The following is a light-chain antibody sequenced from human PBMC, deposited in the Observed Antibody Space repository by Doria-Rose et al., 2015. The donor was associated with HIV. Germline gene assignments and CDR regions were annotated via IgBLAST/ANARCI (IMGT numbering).Light chain of an antibody. J-gene: IGKJ1*01. CDR1: QSFSSTY. V-gene: IGKV3-20*01. Sequence: LTQSPGTLSLSPGERATLSCRASQSFSSTYLAWYQQKPGQAPSLPIYDGSTRATGIPDRFSASGSGTDFTLTINRLEPEDFAPYYCHQYGTSWTFGQGTKVEI. CDR3: HQYGTSWT. CDR2: DGS.